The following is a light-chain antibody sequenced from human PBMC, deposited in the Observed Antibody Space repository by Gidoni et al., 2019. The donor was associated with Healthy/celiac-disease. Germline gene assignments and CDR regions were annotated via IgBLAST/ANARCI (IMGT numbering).Light chain of an antibody. V-gene: IGKV3D-7*01. J-gene: IGKJ1*01. Sequence: PGERVTLSCRASQSVSSSYLTWYQQKPGQAPRLLIYGASTRDTSIPARFSGSGSGTDFTLTISSLQPEDFAVNYCQQDYNLPRTFGQGTKVEIK. CDR1: QSVSSSY. CDR2: GAS. CDR3: QQDYNLPRT.